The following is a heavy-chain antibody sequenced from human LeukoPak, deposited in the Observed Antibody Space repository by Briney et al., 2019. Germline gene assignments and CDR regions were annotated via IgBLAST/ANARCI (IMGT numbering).Heavy chain of an antibody. CDR2: INPNSGGT. D-gene: IGHD6-19*01. Sequence: ASVKVSCKASGYTFTGYYMHWVRQAPGQGLEWMGWINPNSGGTNYAQKFQGRVTMTRDTSISTAYMELSRLRSDDTAVCYCARDLLSSGWYHWFDPWGQGTLVTVSS. CDR3: ARDLLSSGWYHWFDP. CDR1: GYTFTGYY. V-gene: IGHV1-2*02. J-gene: IGHJ5*02.